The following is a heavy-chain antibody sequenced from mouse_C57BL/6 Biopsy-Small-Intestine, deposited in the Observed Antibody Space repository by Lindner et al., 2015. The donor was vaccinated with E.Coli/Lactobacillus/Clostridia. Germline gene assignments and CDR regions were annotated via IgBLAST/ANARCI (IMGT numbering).Heavy chain of an antibody. CDR3: AREFITTIGYYFDY. D-gene: IGHD1-1*01. CDR2: IDPGDGES. V-gene: IGHV14-2*01. CDR1: GFNIKDYY. Sequence: VQLQESGADLVKPGASVKLSCTASGFNIKDYYIHWVKQKTDQGLEWIGRIDPGDGESKYAPKFRDKATITADTSSNTAYLQLSSLTSEDTAVYYCAREFITTIGYYFDYWGHGTTLTVSS. J-gene: IGHJ2*01.